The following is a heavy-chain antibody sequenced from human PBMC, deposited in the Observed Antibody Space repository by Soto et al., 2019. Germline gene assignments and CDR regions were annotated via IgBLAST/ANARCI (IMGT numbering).Heavy chain of an antibody. CDR2: ISSSSSYT. J-gene: IGHJ4*02. Sequence: QVQLVESGGGLVKPGGSLRLSCAASGFTFSDYYMSWIRQAPGKGLEWVSYISSSSSYTNYAVSVKGRFTISRDNAKNSLYLQMSNLRAEDTAEYYCGKAAYYYDSSGYFGWGQGTLVTVAS. D-gene: IGHD3-22*01. CDR1: GFTFSDYY. V-gene: IGHV3-11*05. CDR3: GKAAYYYDSSGYFG.